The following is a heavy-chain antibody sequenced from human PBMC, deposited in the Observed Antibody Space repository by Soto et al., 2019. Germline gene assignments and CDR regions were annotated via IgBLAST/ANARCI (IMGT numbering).Heavy chain of an antibody. CDR1: GFTFSSYA. Sequence: GGSLRLSCAASGFTFSSYAMHWARQAPGKGLEWVTVISIRGGDEYYAESVRGRFTIFRDDSKNTLYLQMDSLRVEDTAVYYCARGTIVARQHLDYWGQGTLVTVSS. CDR2: ISIRGGDE. D-gene: IGHD6-6*01. CDR3: ARGTIVARQHLDY. V-gene: IGHV3-30*03. J-gene: IGHJ4*02.